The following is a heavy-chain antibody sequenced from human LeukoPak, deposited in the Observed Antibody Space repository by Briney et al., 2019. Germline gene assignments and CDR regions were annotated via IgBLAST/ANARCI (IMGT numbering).Heavy chain of an antibody. Sequence: GASVKVSCKATSRISWVRRAPGQGLEWMGWIGSYGGDTYYAQKFQGRVTVTTDTSTSTVYMELRSLRSDDTAVYYCARDLWNFYDDSGYYRDFDSWGQGTLVNVSS. D-gene: IGHD3-22*01. CDR3: ARDLWNFYDDSGYYRDFDS. J-gene: IGHJ5*01. V-gene: IGHV1-18*01. CDR1: TSR. CDR2: IGSYGGDT.